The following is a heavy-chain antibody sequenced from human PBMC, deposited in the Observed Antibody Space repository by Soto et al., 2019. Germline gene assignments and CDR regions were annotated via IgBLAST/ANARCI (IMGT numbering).Heavy chain of an antibody. CDR1: GFTLSTYA. CDR2: ISSDGSST. J-gene: IGHJ4*02. D-gene: IGHD2-15*01. V-gene: IGHV3-74*01. Sequence: GGSLRLSCVASGFTLSTYAMSWVRQAPGKGPEWVSGISSDGSSTTYADSVKGRFTISRDNAENSLHLQMNSLRAEDTAVYYCARVRYCSDNSCYSWFDYWGQGTLVTVSS. CDR3: ARVRYCSDNSCYSWFDY.